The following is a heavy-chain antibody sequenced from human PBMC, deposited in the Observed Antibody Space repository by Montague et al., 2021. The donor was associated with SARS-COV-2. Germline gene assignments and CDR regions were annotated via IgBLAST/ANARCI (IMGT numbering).Heavy chain of an antibody. D-gene: IGHD6-19*01. CDR3: ACYVDSSGWLYPRGSGTFDY. J-gene: IGHJ4*02. CDR2: IYYSGST. Sequence: TLSLTCTVSGGSISSGGYYWSWIRQHPGKGLEWIGCIYYSGSTYYNPSLKSRVTISGDTSKNKFSLKLSSVTAAATSVYYCACYVDSSGWLYPRGSGTFDYWGQGTLVTVSS. V-gene: IGHV4-31*03. CDR1: GGSISSGGYY.